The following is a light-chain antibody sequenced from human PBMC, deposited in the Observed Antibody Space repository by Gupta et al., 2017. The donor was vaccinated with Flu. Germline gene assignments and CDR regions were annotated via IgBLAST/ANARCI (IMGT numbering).Light chain of an antibody. Sequence: QSALTQPPSASGSPGQSVTISCAGTSSDIGGYNYVSWYQLLPGKAPKLMIYAVTKRPSGVPDRFSGSKSGNTASLTVSGLQAEDEADYYCSSYAGGNSYVFGTGTKVTVL. CDR1: SSDIGGYNY. J-gene: IGLJ1*01. CDR3: SSYAGGNSYV. CDR2: AVT. V-gene: IGLV2-8*01.